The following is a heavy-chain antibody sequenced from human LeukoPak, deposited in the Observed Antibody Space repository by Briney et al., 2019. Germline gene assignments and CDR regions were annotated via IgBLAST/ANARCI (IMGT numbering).Heavy chain of an antibody. D-gene: IGHD4-17*01. Sequence: PSETLSLTCTVSGGSISSYYWSWIRQPPGMGLEWIGYIYYSGSTNYNPSLKSRVTISVDTSKNQFSLKLSSVTAADTAVYYCARVAYYGDNVYGYNWFDPWGQGTLVTVSS. CDR3: ARVAYYGDNVYGYNWFDP. CDR1: GGSISSYY. V-gene: IGHV4-59*01. J-gene: IGHJ5*02. CDR2: IYYSGST.